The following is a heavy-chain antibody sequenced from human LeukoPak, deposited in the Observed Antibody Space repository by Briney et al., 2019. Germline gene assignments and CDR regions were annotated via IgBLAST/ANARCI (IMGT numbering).Heavy chain of an antibody. CDR2: INHSGST. CDR3: ARGHSKHYDFWSGYRDYYYMDV. D-gene: IGHD3-3*01. CDR1: GGSFSGYY. Sequence: PSETLSLTCAVYGGSFSGYYWSWIRQPPGKGLEWIGEINHSGSTNYNPSLKSRVTISVDTSKNQFSLKLSSVTAADTAVYYCARGHSKHYDFWSGYRDYYYMDVWGKGTTVTVSS. J-gene: IGHJ6*03. V-gene: IGHV4-34*01.